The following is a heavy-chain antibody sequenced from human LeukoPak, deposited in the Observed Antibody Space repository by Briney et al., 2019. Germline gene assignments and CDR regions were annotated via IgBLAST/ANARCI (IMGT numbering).Heavy chain of an antibody. J-gene: IGHJ4*02. Sequence: SETLSLTCTVSPGSVSSGSYYWSWIRQPPGKGLEWIGYIYYSGSTNYNPSLKSRVTISVDTSKNQFSLKLSSVTAADTAVYYCARGGDYDSSGYFDYWGQGTLVTVSS. V-gene: IGHV4-61*01. CDR3: ARGGDYDSSGYFDY. CDR1: PGSVSSGSYY. CDR2: IYYSGST. D-gene: IGHD3-22*01.